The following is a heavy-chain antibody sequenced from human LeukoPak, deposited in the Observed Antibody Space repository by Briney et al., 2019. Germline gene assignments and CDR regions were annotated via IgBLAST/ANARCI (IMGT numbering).Heavy chain of an antibody. CDR2: IYTSGST. J-gene: IGHJ5*02. V-gene: IGHV4-4*07. Sequence: SETLSLTCTVSGGSISSYYWSWIRQPAGKGLEWIGRIYTSGSTNYNPSLKSRVTISVDTSKNQFSLKLSSVTAADTAVYYCARDHLLGYCSSTSCYPWGQGTLVTVSS. D-gene: IGHD2-2*01. CDR1: GGSISSYY. CDR3: ARDHLLGYCSSTSCYP.